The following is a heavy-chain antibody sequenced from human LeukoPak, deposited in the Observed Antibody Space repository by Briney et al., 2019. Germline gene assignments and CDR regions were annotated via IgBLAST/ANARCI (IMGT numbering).Heavy chain of an antibody. CDR2: IYYSGST. V-gene: IGHV4-30-4*01. D-gene: IGHD4-17*01. CDR3: ARDSWGIADYGDCSYYYGMDV. CDR1: GGSISSGDYY. Sequence: SETLSLTCTVSGGSISSGDYYWSWIRQPPGKGLEWIGYIYYSGSTYYNPSLKSRVTISVDTSKNQFSLKLSSVTAADTAVYYCARDSWGIADYGDCSYYYGMDVWGQGTTVTVSS. J-gene: IGHJ6*02.